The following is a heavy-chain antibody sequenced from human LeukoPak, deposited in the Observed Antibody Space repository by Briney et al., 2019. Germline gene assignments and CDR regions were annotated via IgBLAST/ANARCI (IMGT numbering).Heavy chain of an antibody. D-gene: IGHD4-23*01. CDR1: GFKFDDYG. V-gene: IGHV3-9*01. Sequence: PGGSLRLSCATSGFKFDDYGMHWVRHAPRKGLEWVSGISWNGAIMVYADSVKGRFTISRDNAKSSLYLQMNSLRAEDTALYYCAKDISIGGSADGYFYGMDAWGQGTTVTVSS. J-gene: IGHJ6*02. CDR2: ISWNGAIM. CDR3: AKDISIGGSADGYFYGMDA.